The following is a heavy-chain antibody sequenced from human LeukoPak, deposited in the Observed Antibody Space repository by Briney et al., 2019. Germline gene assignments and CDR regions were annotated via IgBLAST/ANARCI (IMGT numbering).Heavy chain of an antibody. J-gene: IGHJ2*01. CDR2: ISYDGSTK. D-gene: IGHD2-2*01. Sequence: GGSLRLSCAGSGFIFDNYAMHWVRQAPGKGLECVAVISYDGSTKYYADSVKGRFTVSRDDSKNTLYLQINRLRAEDTAAYYCAKDIVVVPAPVGYFDLWGGGTLVTVSS. V-gene: IGHV3-33*06. CDR3: AKDIVVVPAPVGYFDL. CDR1: GFIFDNYA.